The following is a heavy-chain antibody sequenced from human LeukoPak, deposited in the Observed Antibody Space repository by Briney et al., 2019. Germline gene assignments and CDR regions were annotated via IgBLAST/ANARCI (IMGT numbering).Heavy chain of an antibody. CDR1: GFTFSSYW. CDR2: INSEGSST. V-gene: IGHV3-74*01. Sequence: AGGSLRLSCAASGFTFSSYWIHWVRQAPGKGLVWVSRINSEGSSTSYADSVKGRFTISRDNAKNSLYLQMNSLRAEDTAVYYCAELGITMIGGVWGKGTTVTISS. J-gene: IGHJ6*04. D-gene: IGHD3-10*02. CDR3: AELGITMIGGV.